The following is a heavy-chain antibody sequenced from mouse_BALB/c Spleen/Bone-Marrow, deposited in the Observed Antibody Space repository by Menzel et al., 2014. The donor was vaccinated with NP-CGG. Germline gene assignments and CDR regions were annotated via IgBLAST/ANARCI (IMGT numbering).Heavy chain of an antibody. CDR3: ARRVWSRGGDY. CDR1: GFTFSSYT. CDR2: ISNGGGST. J-gene: IGHJ4*01. D-gene: IGHD2-10*02. Sequence: DVMLAESGGGLVQPGGSLTLSCAASGFTFSSYTMSWVRQTPEKRLERVAYISNGGGSTYYPDTVKGRFTISRDNAKNTLYLQMSSLKPEDTAMYYCARRVWSRGGDYWGQGTTVTVSS. V-gene: IGHV5-12-2*01.